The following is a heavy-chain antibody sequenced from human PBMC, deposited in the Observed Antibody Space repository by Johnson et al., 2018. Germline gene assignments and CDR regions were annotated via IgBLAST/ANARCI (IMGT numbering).Heavy chain of an antibody. Sequence: VQLVQSGGGLVQPGGSLKLSCAASGFPFSDYAMHWVRQAPGAGLEWVGRIRSTVNSYATAYGASVKGRFTISRDDSKNTAYLQMNSLKTEDTDVYYCSRNAGSYSNDNWGQGTLVTVSS. D-gene: IGHD1-26*01. CDR2: IRSTVNSYAT. V-gene: IGHV3-73*01. J-gene: IGHJ4*02. CDR3: SRNAGSYSNDN. CDR1: GFPFSDYA.